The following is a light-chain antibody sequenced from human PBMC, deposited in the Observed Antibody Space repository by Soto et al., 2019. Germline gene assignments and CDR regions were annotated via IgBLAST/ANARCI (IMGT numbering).Light chain of an antibody. J-gene: IGLJ2*01. V-gene: IGLV1-40*01. CDR1: SSNIGAGYD. CDR3: QSYDSSLSVV. CDR2: GNS. Sequence: QSVLTQPPSVSGAPGQRVTISCTGSSSNIGAGYDVHWYQQLPGTAPKILIYGNSNRPSGVPDRFSGSKSGTSASRAITGLQGEHESDYCWQSYDSSLSVVFGGGSKLAVL.